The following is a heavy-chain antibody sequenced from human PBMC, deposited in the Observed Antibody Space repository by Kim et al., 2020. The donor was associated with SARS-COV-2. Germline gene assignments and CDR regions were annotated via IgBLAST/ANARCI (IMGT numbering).Heavy chain of an antibody. CDR2: TRNKANSYTT. V-gene: IGHV3-72*01. D-gene: IGHD4-17*01. CDR3: ARDGLDDYGGKSGGVWYFDL. CDR1: GFTFSDHY. Sequence: GGSLRLSCAASGFTFSDHYMDWVRQAPGKGLEWVGRTRNKANSYTTEYAASVKGRFTISRDDSKNSLYLQMNSLKTEDTAVYYCARDGLDDYGGKSGGVWYFDLWGRGTLVTVSS. J-gene: IGHJ2*01.